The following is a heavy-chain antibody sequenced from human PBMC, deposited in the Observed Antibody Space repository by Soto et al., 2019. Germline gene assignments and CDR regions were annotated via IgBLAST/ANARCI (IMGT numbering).Heavy chain of an antibody. CDR3: TRDWGIAAAGGFDY. D-gene: IGHD6-13*01. Sequence: GGSLRLSCTASGFTFGDYAMSWFRQAPGKGLEWVGFIRSKAYGGTTEYAASVKGRFTISRDDSKSIAYLQMNSLKTEDTAVYYCTRDWGIAAAGGFDYWGQGTLVTVSS. V-gene: IGHV3-49*03. CDR2: IRSKAYGGTT. J-gene: IGHJ4*02. CDR1: GFTFGDYA.